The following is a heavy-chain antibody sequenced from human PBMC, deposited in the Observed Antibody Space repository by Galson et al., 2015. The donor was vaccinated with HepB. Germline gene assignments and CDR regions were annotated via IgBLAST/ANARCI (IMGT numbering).Heavy chain of an antibody. CDR3: ARLYYGSGSYSYFDY. Sequence: QVQLQESGPGLVKPSETLSLTCTVPGDSISSYYWSWIRQPPGKGLEWIGYIYYSGSTNYNPSLKSRVTISVDTSKNQFSLKLSSVTAADTAVYYCARLYYGSGSYSYFDYWGQGTLVTVSS. J-gene: IGHJ4*02. CDR1: GDSISSYY. CDR2: IYYSGST. V-gene: IGHV4-59*08. D-gene: IGHD3-10*01.